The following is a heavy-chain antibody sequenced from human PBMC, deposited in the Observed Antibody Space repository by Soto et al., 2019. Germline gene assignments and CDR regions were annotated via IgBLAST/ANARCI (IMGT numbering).Heavy chain of an antibody. J-gene: IGHJ4*02. V-gene: IGHV1-18*04. CDR3: ARDDDWNYYFDY. D-gene: IGHD1-7*01. Sequence: SCESSGYTFPRYDIRRGRQAPGQGLEWMGWISAYNGNTNYAQKLQGRVTMTTDTSTSTAYMELRSLRSDDTAVYYCARDDDWNYYFDYWGQGTLVTVSS. CDR2: ISAYNGNT. CDR1: GYTFPRYD.